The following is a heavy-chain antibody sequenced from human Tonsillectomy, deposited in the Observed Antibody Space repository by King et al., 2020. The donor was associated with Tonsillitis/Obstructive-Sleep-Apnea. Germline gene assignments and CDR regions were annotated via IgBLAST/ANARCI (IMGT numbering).Heavy chain of an antibody. J-gene: IGHJ6*03. Sequence: QLVQSGAEVKKPGSSVKVSCKASGGTFSSYAISWVRQAPGQGLEWMGGIIPIFGTANYAQKFQGGVTITADESTSTAYMELSNLKSEDTAVYYCARVPSYYYYGSGNYYYMDVRGKGTTVTVSS. CDR3: ARVPSYYYYGSGNYYYMDV. V-gene: IGHV1-69*12. D-gene: IGHD3-10*01. CDR2: IIPIFGTA. CDR1: GGTFSSYA.